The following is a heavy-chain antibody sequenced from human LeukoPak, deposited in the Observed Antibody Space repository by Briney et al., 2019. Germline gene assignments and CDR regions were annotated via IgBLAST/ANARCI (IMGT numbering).Heavy chain of an antibody. CDR3: ARIRVADDYGDYGVGGTPQTPVTSIEDGQPGWFVP. J-gene: IGHJ5*02. V-gene: IGHV5-51*01. CDR2: IYPGDSDT. CDR1: GYSFTSYW. D-gene: IGHD4-17*01. Sequence: GESLKISCKGSGYSFTSYWIGWVRQMPGKGLEWMGIIYPGDSDTRYSPSFQGQVTIPADKSISTAYLQWSSLKASDTAMYYCARIRVADDYGDYGVGGTPQTPVTSIEDGQPGWFVPWGQGTLVTVSS.